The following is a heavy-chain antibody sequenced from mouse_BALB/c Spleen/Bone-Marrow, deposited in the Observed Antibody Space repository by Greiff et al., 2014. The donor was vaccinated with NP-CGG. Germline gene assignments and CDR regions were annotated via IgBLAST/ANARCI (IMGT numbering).Heavy chain of an antibody. CDR3: ARDKGRVFFDY. J-gene: IGHJ2*01. Sequence: EVQRVESGGGLVQPGGSLRLSCATSGFTFTDYYMNWVRQPPGKALEWLGFIRNKANGYTTEYSASVKSRFTISRGNSQNILYLQMNTLRVDDSATYYCARDKGRVFFDYWGQGTTLTVSS. V-gene: IGHV7-3*02. CDR2: IRNKANGYTT. CDR1: GFTFTDYY.